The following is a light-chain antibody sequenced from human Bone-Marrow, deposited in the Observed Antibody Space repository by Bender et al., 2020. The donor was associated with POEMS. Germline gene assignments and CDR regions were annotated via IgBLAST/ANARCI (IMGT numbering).Light chain of an antibody. J-gene: IGLJ2*01. CDR2: DVS. CDR3: FSYRSSSTPV. CDR1: SSDVGTYDR. V-gene: IGLV2-18*02. Sequence: QSALTQPPSVSGSPGQSVTLSCTGTSSDVGTYDRVSWYQHHPGKAPKLLIYDVSNRPSGVSNRFSGSKSGNTASLTISGLQAADEADYYCFSYRSSSTPVFGGGTRLTVL.